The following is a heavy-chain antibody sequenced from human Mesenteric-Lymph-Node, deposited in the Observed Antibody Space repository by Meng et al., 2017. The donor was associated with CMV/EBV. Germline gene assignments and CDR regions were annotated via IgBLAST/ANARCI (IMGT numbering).Heavy chain of an antibody. D-gene: IGHD4-23*01. J-gene: IGHJ4*02. CDR2: INHSGST. CDR1: GGSFSGYY. V-gene: IGHV4-34*01. CDR3: ARHQRWLKSEGGFNY. Sequence: QVALQQWGAGLLKPSETLSLTCAVYGGSFSGYYWSWIRQPPGEGLEWIGEINHSGSTNYNPSLKSRVTISVDTSKNQFSLKLSSVTAADTAVYYCARHQRWLKSEGGFNYWGQGTLVTVSS.